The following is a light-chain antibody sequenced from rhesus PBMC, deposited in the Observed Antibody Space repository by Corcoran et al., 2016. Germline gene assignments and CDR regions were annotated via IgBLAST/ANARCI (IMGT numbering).Light chain of an antibody. J-gene: IGKJ2*01. V-gene: IGKV3-10*01. CDR3: YRHSSGYS. CDR1: QSVSTY. Sequence: ILTQSPATLSLSPGERATLSCRASQSVSTYLAWYQQKPGQAPRLLLYRASSRATGIPDRFRGSGYGTDFTLTISDLGPEDVGIYHCYRHSSGYSFGQGTKVEIK. CDR2: RAS.